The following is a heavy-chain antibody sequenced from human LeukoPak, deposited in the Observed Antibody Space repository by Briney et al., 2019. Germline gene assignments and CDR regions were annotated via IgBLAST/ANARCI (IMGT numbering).Heavy chain of an antibody. CDR3: AREDFDWLFDY. J-gene: IGHJ4*02. CDR2: IYTSGST. Sequence: SETLSLTCTVSGYSISSGYYWSWIRQPTGKGLEWIGRIYTSGSTNYNPSLKSRVTISVDTSKNQFSLKLSSVTAADTAVYYCAREDFDWLFDYWGQGTLVTVSS. CDR1: GYSISSGYY. V-gene: IGHV4-61*02. D-gene: IGHD3-9*01.